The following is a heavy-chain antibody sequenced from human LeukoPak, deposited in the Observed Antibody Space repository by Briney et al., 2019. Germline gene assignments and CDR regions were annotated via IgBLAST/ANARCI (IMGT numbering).Heavy chain of an antibody. CDR3: ARSLYGFVDTLDY. D-gene: IGHD3-10*01. J-gene: IGHJ4*02. CDR2: ISSSSSSYI. CDR1: GFTFSSYS. Sequence: PGGSLRLSCAASGFTFSSYSMNWVRQAPGKGLEWVSSISSSSSSYIYYADSVKARFTISRDNAKNSLYLQMNSLRAEDTAVYYCARSLYGFVDTLDYWGQGTLVTVSS. V-gene: IGHV3-21*01.